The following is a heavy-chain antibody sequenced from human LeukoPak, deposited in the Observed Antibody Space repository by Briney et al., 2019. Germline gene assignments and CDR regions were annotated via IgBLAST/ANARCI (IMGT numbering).Heavy chain of an antibody. V-gene: IGHV3-74*01. CDR1: GITFSTYW. J-gene: IGHJ3*01. D-gene: IGHD3-22*01. CDR3: ARAGTVVDYDPSDAFDV. CDR2: INSDGSTT. Sequence: GGSLRLSCAASGITFSTYWMHWVRQAPGKGLGWVSRINSDGSTTSYVDSVEGRFTISRDNAKNTLYLQMNSLRAEDTAVYYCARAGTVVDYDPSDAFDVWGQGTMVTVSS.